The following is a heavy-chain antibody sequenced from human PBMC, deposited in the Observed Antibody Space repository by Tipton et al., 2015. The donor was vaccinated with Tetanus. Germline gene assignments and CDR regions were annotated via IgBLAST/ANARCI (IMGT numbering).Heavy chain of an antibody. CDR3: ARDRGDYIYYGMDV. V-gene: IGHV1-2*02. Sequence: QLVQSGAEVKKPGASVQVSCKASGYTFTNYYIYWVRQAPGQGLEWMGWIDPNSGGTVYAQKFQGRVTMTRDTSISTAYMELRSLRSDDTAVYYCARDRGDYIYYGMDVWGPGTTVTVS. CDR1: GYTFTNYY. D-gene: IGHD3-22*01. J-gene: IGHJ6*02. CDR2: IDPNSGGT.